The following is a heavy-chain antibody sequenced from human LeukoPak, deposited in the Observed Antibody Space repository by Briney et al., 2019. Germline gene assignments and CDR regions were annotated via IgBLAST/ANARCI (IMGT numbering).Heavy chain of an antibody. CDR2: TYDSGST. V-gene: IGHV4-39*01. CDR1: GGSISSSSYY. J-gene: IGHJ6*03. Sequence: SETLSLTCTVSGGSISSSSYYWGWIRQPPGKGLEWIVSTYDSGSTYYNPSLKSRVTISVYTSKNQFSLKLSSVTAADTAVYYCARTPPPGGYYYYYMDVWGKGTTVTVSS. D-gene: IGHD1-14*01. CDR3: ARTPPPGGYYYYYMDV.